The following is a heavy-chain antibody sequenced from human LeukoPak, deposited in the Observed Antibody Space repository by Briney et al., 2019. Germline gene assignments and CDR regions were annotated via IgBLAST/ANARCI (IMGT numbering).Heavy chain of an antibody. CDR2: IYYSGST. Sequence: SETLPLTCTVSGGSISSGGYYWSWIRQHPGKGLEWIGYIYYSGSTYYNPSLKSRVTISVDTSKNQFSLKLSSVTAADTAVYYCARVRTMVRGVPFDYWGQGTLVTVSS. J-gene: IGHJ4*02. CDR1: GGSISSGGYY. V-gene: IGHV4-31*03. CDR3: ARVRTMVRGVPFDY. D-gene: IGHD3-10*01.